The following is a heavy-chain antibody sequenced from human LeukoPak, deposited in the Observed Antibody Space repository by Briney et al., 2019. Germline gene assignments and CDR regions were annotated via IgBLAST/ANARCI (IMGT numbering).Heavy chain of an antibody. J-gene: IGHJ4*02. CDR2: INHSGST. CDR3: ARAYCSSTSCPGYFDY. D-gene: IGHD2-2*01. V-gene: IGHV4-34*01. Sequence: PSETLSLTCAVYGGSFSGYYWSWIRQPPGKELEWIGEINHSGSTNYNPSLKSRVTISVDTSKNQFSLKLSSVTAADTAVYYCARAYCSSTSCPGYFDYWGQGTLVTVSS. CDR1: GGSFSGYY.